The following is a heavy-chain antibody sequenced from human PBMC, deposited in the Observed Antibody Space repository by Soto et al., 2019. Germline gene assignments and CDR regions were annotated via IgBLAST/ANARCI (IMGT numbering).Heavy chain of an antibody. D-gene: IGHD3-3*01. CDR2: IYSGGST. Sequence: GGSLRLSCAASGFTVSSNYMSWVRQAPGKGLEWVSVIYSGGSTHYADSVKGRFTISRDNSKNTLYLQMNSLRAEDTAVYYCARDYAIFGDYYYYYGMDVWGQGTTVTVSS. V-gene: IGHV3-53*01. CDR1: GFTVSSNY. CDR3: ARDYAIFGDYYYYYGMDV. J-gene: IGHJ6*02.